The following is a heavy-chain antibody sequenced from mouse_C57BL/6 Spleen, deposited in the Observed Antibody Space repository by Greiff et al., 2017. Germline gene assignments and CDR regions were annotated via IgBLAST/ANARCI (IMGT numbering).Heavy chain of an antibody. Sequence: VKLQQPGAELVRPGSSVKLSCKASGYTFTSYWMDWVKQRPGQGLEWIGNIYPSDSETHYNQKFKDKATLTVDKSSSTAYMQLSSLTSEDSAVYYCARRDSSGYDYWGQGTTLTVSS. J-gene: IGHJ2*01. CDR3: ARRDSSGYDY. CDR2: IYPSDSET. V-gene: IGHV1-61*01. D-gene: IGHD3-2*02. CDR1: GYTFTSYW.